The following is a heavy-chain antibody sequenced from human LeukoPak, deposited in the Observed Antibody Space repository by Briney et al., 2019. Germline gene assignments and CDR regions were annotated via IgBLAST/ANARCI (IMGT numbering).Heavy chain of an antibody. CDR2: ISGSGGST. V-gene: IGHV3-23*01. CDR1: GFTFSSYA. J-gene: IGHJ6*02. Sequence: GGSLRLSCAASGFTFSSYAMSWVRQAPGEGLEWVSAISGSGGSTYYADSVKGRFTISRDNSKNTLYLQMNSLRAEDTAVYYCAKGGDYYYYGMDVWGQGTTVTVSS. D-gene: IGHD3-3*01. CDR3: AKGGDYYYYGMDV.